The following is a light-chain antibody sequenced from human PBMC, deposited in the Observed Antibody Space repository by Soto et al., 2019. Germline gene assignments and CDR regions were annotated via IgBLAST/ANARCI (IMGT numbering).Light chain of an antibody. Sequence: EIVMTQSPATLSVSPGERATLSCRASQSVSSNLAWYQQKPGQAPRLLIYVASTRATGIPARLSGSRSGTEFTLTISSLQSEDFAVYYCQHYNNWPRTFGQGTKVEIK. V-gene: IGKV3-15*01. J-gene: IGKJ1*01. CDR3: QHYNNWPRT. CDR1: QSVSSN. CDR2: VAS.